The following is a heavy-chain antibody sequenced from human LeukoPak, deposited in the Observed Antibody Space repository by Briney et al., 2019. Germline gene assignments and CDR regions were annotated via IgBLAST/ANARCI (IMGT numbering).Heavy chain of an antibody. D-gene: IGHD2-15*01. V-gene: IGHV3-30*02. CDR2: IRYDGSNK. Sequence: GGSLRLSCAASGFTFSSYGMHWVRQAPRKGLEWVAFIRYDGSNKYYADSVKGRFTISRDNSKNTLYLQMNGLRAEDTAVYYCAKDPGGGEFAFDYWGQGTLVTVSS. J-gene: IGHJ4*02. CDR3: AKDPGGGEFAFDY. CDR1: GFTFSSYG.